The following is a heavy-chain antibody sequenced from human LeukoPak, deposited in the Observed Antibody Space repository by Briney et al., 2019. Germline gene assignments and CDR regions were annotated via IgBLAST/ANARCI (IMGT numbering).Heavy chain of an antibody. D-gene: IGHD3-16*01. CDR2: IYHTGST. Sequence: PSETLCLTCAVSGGSISTNNLWSWVRQPPGKGLEWTGVIYHTGSTNYSPSLRSRVTMSIDKSNNQLSLNLNSVTAADTAGYYCAKSGDYLWDYWGQGTLVTVSS. CDR3: AKSGDYLWDY. V-gene: IGHV4-4*02. CDR1: GGSISTNNL. J-gene: IGHJ4*02.